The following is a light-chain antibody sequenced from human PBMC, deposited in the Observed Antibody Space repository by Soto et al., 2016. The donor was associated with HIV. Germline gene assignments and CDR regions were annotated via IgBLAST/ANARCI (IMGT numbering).Light chain of an antibody. CDR1: QSISSY. CDR3: QQYQTEEGT. V-gene: IGKV1-39*01. CDR2: AAS. Sequence: DIQMTQSPSSLSASVGDRVTITCRASQSISSYLNWYQQKPGKAPKFLIYAASSLQSGVPSRFSGSGSGTDFTLTISSLQPDDFATYYCQQYQTEEGTFGQGTTVEIK. J-gene: IGKJ1*01.